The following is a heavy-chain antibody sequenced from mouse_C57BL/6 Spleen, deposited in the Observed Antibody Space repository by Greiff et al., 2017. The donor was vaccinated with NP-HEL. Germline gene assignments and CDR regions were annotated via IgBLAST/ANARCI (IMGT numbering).Heavy chain of an antibody. CDR1: GYTFTSYW. Sequence: VQLQQPGAELVKPGASVKLSCKASGYTFTSYWMHWVKQRPGQGLEWIGMIHPNRGSTNYNETFKSKATLTVDKSSSTAYMQLSSLTSEDSAVYYCAREKGYDYDVFAYWGQGTLVTVSA. J-gene: IGHJ3*01. CDR2: IHPNRGST. CDR3: AREKGYDYDVFAY. D-gene: IGHD2-4*01. V-gene: IGHV1-64*01.